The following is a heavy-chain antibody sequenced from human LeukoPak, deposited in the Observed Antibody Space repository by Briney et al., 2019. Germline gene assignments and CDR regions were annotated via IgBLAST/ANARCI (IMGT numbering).Heavy chain of an antibody. CDR3: ARRYCSGGSCHSDY. D-gene: IGHD2-15*01. Sequence: GGSLRLSCAASGFTFSSYSMNWVRQAPGKGLEWVSSISSSSSYIYYADSVKGRFTISRDNAKNSLYLQMNSLRAEDTAVYYCARRYCSGGSCHSDYWGQGTLVTVSS. CDR2: ISSSSSYI. CDR1: GFTFSSYS. V-gene: IGHV3-21*01. J-gene: IGHJ4*02.